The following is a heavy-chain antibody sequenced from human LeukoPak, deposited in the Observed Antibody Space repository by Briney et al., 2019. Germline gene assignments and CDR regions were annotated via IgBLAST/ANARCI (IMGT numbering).Heavy chain of an antibody. CDR2: INNNGGGG. J-gene: IGHJ3*02. CDR1: GFTFSSYA. Sequence: GGSLRLSCAASGFTFSSYAMSWVRQAPGKGLVWVSRINNNGGGGISADSVRGRSTISRDNAKKTLYLKMNSLGAEDTAIYYCARGGYNHAFDIWGQGTVVTVSS. D-gene: IGHD5-24*01. V-gene: IGHV3-74*01. CDR3: ARGGYNHAFDI.